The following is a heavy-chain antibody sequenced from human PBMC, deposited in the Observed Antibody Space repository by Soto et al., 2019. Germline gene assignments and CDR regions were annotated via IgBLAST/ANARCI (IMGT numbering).Heavy chain of an antibody. CDR1: GGSISSYY. CDR3: AVDYYGSGRGAFDI. V-gene: IGHV4-59*08. CDR2: IYYSGST. J-gene: IGHJ3*02. D-gene: IGHD3-10*01. Sequence: ASETLSLTCTVSGGSISSYYWSWIRQPPGKGLEWIGYIYYSGSTNYNPSLKSRVTISVDTSKNQFSLKLSSVTAADTAVYYCAVDYYGSGRGAFDIWGQGTMVTVSS.